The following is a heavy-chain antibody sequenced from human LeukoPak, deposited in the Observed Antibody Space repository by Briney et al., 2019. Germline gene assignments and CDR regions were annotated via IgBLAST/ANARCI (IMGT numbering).Heavy chain of an antibody. Sequence: ASVKVSCKASGYTFTGYYMHWVRQAPGQGREWMGWINPNSGGTNYAQKFQGRVTMTRDTSISTAYMELSRLRSDDTAVYYCARTIAAAGRDWFDPWGQGTLVTVSS. V-gene: IGHV1-2*02. J-gene: IGHJ5*02. CDR3: ARTIAAAGRDWFDP. CDR1: GYTFTGYY. D-gene: IGHD6-13*01. CDR2: INPNSGGT.